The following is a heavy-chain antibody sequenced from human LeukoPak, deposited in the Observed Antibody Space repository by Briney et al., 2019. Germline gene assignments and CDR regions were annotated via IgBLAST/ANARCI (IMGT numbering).Heavy chain of an antibody. Sequence: SETLSLTCAVYGGSFSGYYWSWIRQPPGKGLEWIGSIYHSGSTYYNPSLKSRVTISVDTSKNQFSLKLSSVTAADTAVYYCARAEGWYDSSGYYNWFDPWGQGTLVTVSS. CDR3: ARAEGWYDSSGYYNWFDP. CDR2: IYHSGST. J-gene: IGHJ5*02. CDR1: GGSFSGYY. V-gene: IGHV4-34*01. D-gene: IGHD3-22*01.